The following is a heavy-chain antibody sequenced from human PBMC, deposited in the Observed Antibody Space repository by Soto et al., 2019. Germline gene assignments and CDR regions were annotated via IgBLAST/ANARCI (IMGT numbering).Heavy chain of an antibody. CDR3: ARDSQWEILSRPRGFDY. V-gene: IGHV3-33*01. J-gene: IGHJ4*02. D-gene: IGHD1-26*01. Sequence: PVGSLRLSCAASGFTFSSYGMHWVRQAPGKGLEWVAVIWYDGSNKYYADSVKGRFTISRDNSKNTLYLQMNSLRAEDTAVYYCARDSQWEILSRPRGFDYWGQGTLITVSS. CDR2: IWYDGSNK. CDR1: GFTFSSYG.